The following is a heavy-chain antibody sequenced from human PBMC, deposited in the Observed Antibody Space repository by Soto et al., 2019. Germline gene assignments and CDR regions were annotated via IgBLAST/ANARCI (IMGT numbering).Heavy chain of an antibody. Sequence: EVQLLESGGGLVQPGGSLRLSCAASGFTFSSDAMSWVRQAPGKGLEWVSAISGSGGSTYYADSVKGRFTISRDNSKNTLYLQMNSLRAEDTAVYYCATRRGDIFGSSFYYYYGMDVWGQGTTVTVSS. CDR2: ISGSGGST. CDR1: GFTFSSDA. V-gene: IGHV3-23*01. D-gene: IGHD6-13*01. J-gene: IGHJ6*02. CDR3: ATRRGDIFGSSFYYYYGMDV.